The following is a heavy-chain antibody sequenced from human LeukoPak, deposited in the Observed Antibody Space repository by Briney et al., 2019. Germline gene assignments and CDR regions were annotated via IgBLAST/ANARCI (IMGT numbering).Heavy chain of an antibody. CDR2: INYSGST. J-gene: IGHJ4*02. CDR3: ARRSSTWYFDY. Sequence: PSETLSLTCTVSGGSISSYYWSWIRQPPGKGLEWIGYINYSGSTKYNPSLKSRVTISKDTSKNHFSLNLTSVSAADTAVYYCARRSSTWYFDYWGQGTLVTVSP. CDR1: GGSISSYY. V-gene: IGHV4-59*01. D-gene: IGHD6-13*01.